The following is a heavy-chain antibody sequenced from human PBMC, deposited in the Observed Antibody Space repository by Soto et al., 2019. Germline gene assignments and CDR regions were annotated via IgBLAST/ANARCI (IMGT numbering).Heavy chain of an antibody. J-gene: IGHJ4*02. D-gene: IGHD1-26*01. CDR1: GGSISVYY. CDR2: IYASGNP. Sequence: SETLSLTCTISGGSISVYYWSWVRQPPGHELEWIGYIYASGNPYYNPSLRSRVTISADTSKNQISLKLTSPTAADTAVYYCARGVGSSPPRYWGRGTLVTVSS. V-gene: IGHV4-59*01. CDR3: ARGVGSSPPRY.